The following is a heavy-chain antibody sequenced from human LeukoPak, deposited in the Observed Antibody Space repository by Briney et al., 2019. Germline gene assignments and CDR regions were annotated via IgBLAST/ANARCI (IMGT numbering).Heavy chain of an antibody. J-gene: IGHJ6*02. D-gene: IGHD2-15*01. Sequence: SVKVSCKASGGTFSSYAISWVRQAPGQGLEWMGRIIPILGIANYAQKFQGRVTITADKSTSTAYMELSSLRSEDTAVYYCARGCSGGSCPLIDYYGMDVWGQGTTVTVSS. CDR2: IIPILGIA. V-gene: IGHV1-69*04. CDR3: ARGCSGGSCPLIDYYGMDV. CDR1: GGTFSSYA.